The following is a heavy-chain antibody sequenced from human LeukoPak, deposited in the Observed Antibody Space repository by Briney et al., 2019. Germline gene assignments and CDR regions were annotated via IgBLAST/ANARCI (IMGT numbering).Heavy chain of an antibody. V-gene: IGHV4-59*01. Sequence: SETLSLTCTVSGGSISGYYWSWIRQPPGKGLEWIGYIYYSGSTNYNPSLKSRVTISVDTSKNQFSLKLSSVTAADTTVYYCARGVPAAMGDNWFDPWGQGTLVTVSS. CDR3: ARGVPAAMGDNWFDP. CDR1: GGSISGYY. D-gene: IGHD2-2*01. J-gene: IGHJ5*02. CDR2: IYYSGST.